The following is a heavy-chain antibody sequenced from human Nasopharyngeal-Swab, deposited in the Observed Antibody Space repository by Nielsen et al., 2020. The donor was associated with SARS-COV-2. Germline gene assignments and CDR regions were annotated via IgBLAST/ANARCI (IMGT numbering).Heavy chain of an antibody. V-gene: IGHV3-30*04. CDR1: GFSFSSYA. CDR2: ISYDGSNK. D-gene: IGHD4-23*01. Sequence: SLKISCAASGFSFSSYAMHWVRQAPGKGLEWVAVISYDGSNKYSADSVKGRFTISRDNSKYTLYLQMNSLRAEDTAVYYCARVLGGYYGMDVWGHGTTVTVSS. J-gene: IGHJ6*02. CDR3: ARVLGGYYGMDV.